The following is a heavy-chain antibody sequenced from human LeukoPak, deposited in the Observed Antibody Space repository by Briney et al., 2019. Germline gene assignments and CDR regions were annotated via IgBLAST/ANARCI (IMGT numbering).Heavy chain of an antibody. Sequence: PSDTLSLTCSVYGGSLSGYYWSWIRQPPGKGLECIGEINHSGSTNYNPSLKSRVTISVDTSKNQFSLKLSSVTAADTAVYYCARRRGYSYGPFDYWGQGTLVTVSS. J-gene: IGHJ4*02. D-gene: IGHD5-18*01. V-gene: IGHV4-34*01. CDR3: ARRRGYSYGPFDY. CDR1: GGSLSGYY. CDR2: INHSGST.